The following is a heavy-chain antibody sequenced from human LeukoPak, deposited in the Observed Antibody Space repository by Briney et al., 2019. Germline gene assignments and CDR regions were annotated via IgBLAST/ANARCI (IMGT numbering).Heavy chain of an antibody. CDR3: ARDAYTMVRGVIGD. CDR1: GFTFSSYS. J-gene: IGHJ4*02. Sequence: GGSLRLSCAASGFTFSSYSMNWVRQAPGKGLEWVSSISSSSSYIYYADSVKGRFTISRDNAKNSLYLQMNSLRAEDTAVYYCARDAYTMVRGVIGDWGQGTLVTVSS. CDR2: ISSSSSYI. V-gene: IGHV3-21*01. D-gene: IGHD3-10*01.